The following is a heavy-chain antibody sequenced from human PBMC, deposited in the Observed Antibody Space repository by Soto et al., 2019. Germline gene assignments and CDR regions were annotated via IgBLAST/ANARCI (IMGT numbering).Heavy chain of an antibody. CDR1: GYTFTGYY. D-gene: IGHD6-19*01. CDR2: INPNSGGT. CDR3: ARTSGRYYYYGMDV. V-gene: IGHV1-2*04. Sequence: GASVKVSCKASGYTFTGYYMHWVRQAPGQGLEWMGWINPNSGGTNYAQKFQGWVTMTRDTSISTAYMELSRLRSDDTAVYYCARTSGRYYYYGMDVWGQGTTVTVSS. J-gene: IGHJ6*02.